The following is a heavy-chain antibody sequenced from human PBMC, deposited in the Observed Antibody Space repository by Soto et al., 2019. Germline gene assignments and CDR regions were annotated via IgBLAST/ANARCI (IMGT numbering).Heavy chain of an antibody. V-gene: IGHV4-39*07. CDR2: IYFSGST. CDR1: RCSSNSKSES. Sequence: TLSLTCTVARCSSNSKSESVGWIPPPPGKGLEWIGSIYFSGSTYYNPSLKSRVTISVDTSKNQFSLKLSSVTAADTAVYYCARYDSSGYYYENYFAYWGQGTLVTVA. D-gene: IGHD3-22*01. J-gene: IGHJ4*02. CDR3: ARYDSSGYYYENYFAY.